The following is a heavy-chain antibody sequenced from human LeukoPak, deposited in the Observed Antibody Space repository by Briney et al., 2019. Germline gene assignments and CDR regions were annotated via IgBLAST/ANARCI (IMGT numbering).Heavy chain of an antibody. V-gene: IGHV3-7*04. CDR1: GFTISLYW. J-gene: IGHJ4*02. Sequence: PGGSLRLSCAASGFTISLYWMSWVRQAPGKGLQCVVNINQVASEKNYVDSVKGRFTISRDNAKNSLYLQMNSVRAEDTAMYYCVRDGGYYGPDSWGQGALVSVSS. D-gene: IGHD3-10*01. CDR3: VRDGGYYGPDS. CDR2: INQVASEK.